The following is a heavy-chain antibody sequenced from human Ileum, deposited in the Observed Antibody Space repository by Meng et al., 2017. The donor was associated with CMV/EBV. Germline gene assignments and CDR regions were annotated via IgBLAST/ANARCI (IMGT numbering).Heavy chain of an antibody. J-gene: IGHJ4*02. D-gene: IGHD4-17*01. Sequence: SETLSLTCTVSGGSISSSSYYWGWIRQPPGKGLEWIGSIYYSGSTYYNPSLKSRVTISVDTSKNQFSLRLQSVTAADSAVYYCAKAHDFGDYEAFDSWGQGVLVTVSS. V-gene: IGHV4-39*07. CDR3: AKAHDFGDYEAFDS. CDR2: IYYSGST. CDR1: GGSISSSSYY.